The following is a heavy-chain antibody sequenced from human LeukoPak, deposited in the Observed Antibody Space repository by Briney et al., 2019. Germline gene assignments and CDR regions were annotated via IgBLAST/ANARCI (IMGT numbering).Heavy chain of an antibody. D-gene: IGHD3-10*01. J-gene: IGHJ4*02. V-gene: IGHV3-66*04. Sequence: GGSLRLPCAASGFTVSSNYMSWVRQAPGKGLEWVSVIYSGGSTYYADSVKGRFTISRDNSKNTLYLQMNSLRAEDTAVYYCARQALWFGELSDFDYWGQGTLVTVSS. CDR1: GFTVSSNY. CDR3: ARQALWFGELSDFDY. CDR2: IYSGGST.